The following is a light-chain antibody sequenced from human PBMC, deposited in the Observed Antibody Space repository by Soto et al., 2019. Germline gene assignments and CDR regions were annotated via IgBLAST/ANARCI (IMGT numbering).Light chain of an antibody. CDR2: AAS. Sequence: DIQMTQSPSSLSASVGDRVTITCRASQSISSYLNWYQQKPGKAPKLLIYAASSLQSGVPSRFSGSGSGTDFPLTISSLQPEDFATYYCQQSYSTPCTFGQGTKLEIK. J-gene: IGKJ2*02. V-gene: IGKV1-39*01. CDR1: QSISSY. CDR3: QQSYSTPCT.